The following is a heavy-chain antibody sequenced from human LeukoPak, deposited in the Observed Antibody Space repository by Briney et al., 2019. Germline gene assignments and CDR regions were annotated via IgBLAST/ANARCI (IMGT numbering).Heavy chain of an antibody. V-gene: IGHV3-21*01. CDR3: ARSWDIVVVPAAMSFDY. CDR2: IRSSSSYI. J-gene: IGHJ4*02. D-gene: IGHD2-2*01. Sequence: GGSLRLSCAASGFTFSSYRMNWVRQAPGKWLEWVSSIRSSSSYIYYADSVKGRFTISRDNAKNSLYLQMNSLRAEDTAVYYCARSWDIVVVPAAMSFDYWGQGTLVTVSS. CDR1: GFTFSSYR.